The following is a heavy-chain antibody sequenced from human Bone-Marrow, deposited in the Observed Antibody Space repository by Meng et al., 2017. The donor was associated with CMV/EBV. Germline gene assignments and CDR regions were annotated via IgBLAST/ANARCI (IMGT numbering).Heavy chain of an antibody. CDR2: IYYSGST. D-gene: IGHD3-10*01. CDR1: GGSISSSSYY. Sequence: SETLSLTCTVSGGSISSSSYYWGWIRQPPGKGLEWIGSIYYSGSTYYNPSLKSRVTISVDTSKNQFSLKLSSVTAADTAVYYCARQEIRSYWFDPWGQGTLVTVSS. J-gene: IGHJ5*02. CDR3: ARQEIRSYWFDP. V-gene: IGHV4-39*01.